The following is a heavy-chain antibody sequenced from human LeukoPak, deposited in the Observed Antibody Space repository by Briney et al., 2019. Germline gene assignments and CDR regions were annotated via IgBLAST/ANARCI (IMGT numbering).Heavy chain of an antibody. CDR1: GFPFDDYG. V-gene: IGHV3-9*01. J-gene: IGHJ4*02. CDR2: ISWNSGII. Sequence: QPGRSLRLSCVASGFPFDDYGMFWVRQTPGKGLEWISGISWNSGIIAYADSVKGRSTIFRDNAKNSLYLQMNSLRAEDTAVYYCASTKLAIGYCSSTSCYRGYYFDYWGQGTLVTVSS. D-gene: IGHD2-2*01. CDR3: ASTKLAIGYCSSTSCYRGYYFDY.